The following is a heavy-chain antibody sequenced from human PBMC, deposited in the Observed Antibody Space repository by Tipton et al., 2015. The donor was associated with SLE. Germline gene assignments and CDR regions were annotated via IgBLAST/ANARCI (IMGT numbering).Heavy chain of an antibody. D-gene: IGHD4-17*01. J-gene: IGHJ4*02. V-gene: IGHV4-39*07. CDR1: GDSISSTNYF. CDR3: ARGDVVATVN. CDR2: FYEGAST. Sequence: TLSLTCSVSGDSISSTNYFWGWVRQAPGAGLQWIASFYEGASTYYNPSLKSRVTISVDTSKNHFSLNLKSVTAADTAVYYCARGDVVATVNWGQGTLVTVSS.